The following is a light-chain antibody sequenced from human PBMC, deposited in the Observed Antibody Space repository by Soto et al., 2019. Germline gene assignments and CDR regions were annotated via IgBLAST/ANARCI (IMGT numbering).Light chain of an antibody. Sequence: DIVLTQSPDTLSLSPGNRATLSCRASQSLTNSYIAWYQVKPGQAPRLLIYGASTRATGIPARFRGSGSGTEFTLTISSLQSEDCAVYYCQQYDDWPPMYTVGQGTKVDIK. CDR1: QSLTNSY. CDR3: QQYDDWPPMYT. CDR2: GAS. V-gene: IGKV3-15*01. J-gene: IGKJ2*01.